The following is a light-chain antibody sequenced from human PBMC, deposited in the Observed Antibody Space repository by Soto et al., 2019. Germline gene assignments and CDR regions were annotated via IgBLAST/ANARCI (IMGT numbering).Light chain of an antibody. CDR2: DNN. V-gene: IGLV1-51*01. J-gene: IGLJ2*01. CDR3: GTWDSSLIAGV. CDR1: SSNIGNNY. Sequence: QSVLTQPPSVSAAPGQKVNISGSGSSSNIGNNYVSWYQHLPGTAPKLLIYDNNKRPSGIPDRFSGTKSGTSATLGITGLQTGDEADYYCGTWDSSLIAGVFGGGTKVTVL.